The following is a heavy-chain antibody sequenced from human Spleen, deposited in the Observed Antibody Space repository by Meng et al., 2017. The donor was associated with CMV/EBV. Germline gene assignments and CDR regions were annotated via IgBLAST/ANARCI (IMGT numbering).Heavy chain of an antibody. CDR3: ARDFASGWGVHNWFDP. D-gene: IGHD3-9*01. V-gene: IGHV4-30-4*08. CDR1: GESINSGDYY. J-gene: IGHJ5*02. CDR2: IHYSGGT. Sequence: SETLSLPCTVSGESINSGDYYWSWIRQPPGKGLEWIGYIHYSGGTFSNPSLKSRVTISLDTSKNQLSLKVNSVTAADTAVYYCARDFASGWGVHNWFDPWGQGTLVTVSS.